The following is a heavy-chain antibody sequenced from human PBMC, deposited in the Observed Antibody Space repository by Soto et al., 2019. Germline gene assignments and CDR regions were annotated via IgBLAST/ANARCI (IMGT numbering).Heavy chain of an antibody. J-gene: IGHJ6*02. Sequence: MQLVQSGPEVKKPGTSVKVSCKASGFTCSTSAVQWVRQARGQRPEWMGWIVGGSGNTNYAQNSQERVIITRDMSTSTVYMELSSLRSDDTAVYFYAARRSRLYAMDVWGQGTTVTVSS. CDR1: GFTCSTSA. CDR2: IVGGSGNT. CDR3: AARRSRLYAMDV. V-gene: IGHV1-58*01.